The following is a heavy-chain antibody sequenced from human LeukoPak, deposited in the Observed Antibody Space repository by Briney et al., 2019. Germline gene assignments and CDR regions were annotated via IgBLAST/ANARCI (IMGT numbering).Heavy chain of an antibody. V-gene: IGHV6-1*01. D-gene: IGHD3-10*01. J-gene: IGHJ4*02. CDR2: TYYRSKWYN. CDR3: AREIYGSGSYPLGY. CDR1: GDSVSSNSAA. Sequence: SQTLSLTCAISGDSVSSNSAAWNWLRQSPSRGLEWLGRTYYRSKWYNDYAVSVKSRITINPDTSKNQFSLQLNSVTPEDTAVYYCAREIYGSGSYPLGYWGQGTLVTVSS.